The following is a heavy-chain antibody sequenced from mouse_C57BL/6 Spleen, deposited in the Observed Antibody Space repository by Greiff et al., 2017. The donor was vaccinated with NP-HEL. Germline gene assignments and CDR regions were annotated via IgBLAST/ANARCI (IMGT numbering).Heavy chain of an antibody. V-gene: IGHV1-18*01. CDR1: GYTFTDYN. CDR2: INPNNGGT. Sequence: EVQLQQSGPELVKPGASVKIPCKASGYTFTDYNMDWVKQSHGKSLEWIGDINPNNGGTIYNQKFKGKATLTVDKSSSTAYMELRSLTSEDTAVYYWAAYYSNRAWFAYWGQGTLVTVSA. CDR3: AAYYSNRAWFAY. D-gene: IGHD2-5*01. J-gene: IGHJ3*01.